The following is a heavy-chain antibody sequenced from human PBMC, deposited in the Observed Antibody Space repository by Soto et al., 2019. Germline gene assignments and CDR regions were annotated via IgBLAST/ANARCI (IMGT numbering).Heavy chain of an antibody. Sequence: GGSLRLSCAASGFTFSDYYMSWIRQAPGKGLEWVSYISSSSSYTNYADSVKGRFTISRDNSKSTLYLEMNSLRAEDTAVYYCAKHNSYYFDYWGQGTLVTVSS. J-gene: IGHJ4*02. CDR1: GFTFSDYY. CDR3: AKHNSYYFDY. CDR2: ISSSSSYT. D-gene: IGHD1-20*01. V-gene: IGHV3-11*06.